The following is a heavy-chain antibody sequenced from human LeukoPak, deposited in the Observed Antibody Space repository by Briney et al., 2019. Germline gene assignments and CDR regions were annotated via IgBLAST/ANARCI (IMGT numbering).Heavy chain of an antibody. CDR3: ARSPSSGWYEPLNWFDP. J-gene: IGHJ5*02. Sequence: SETLSLTCTVSGGSISSSSYYWGWIRQPPGKGLEWIGSIYYSGSTYYNPSLKSRVTISVDTSKNQFFLKLSSVTAADTAVYYCARSPSSGWYEPLNWFDPWGQGTLVTVSS. CDR2: IYYSGST. V-gene: IGHV4-39*01. D-gene: IGHD6-19*01. CDR1: GGSISSSSYY.